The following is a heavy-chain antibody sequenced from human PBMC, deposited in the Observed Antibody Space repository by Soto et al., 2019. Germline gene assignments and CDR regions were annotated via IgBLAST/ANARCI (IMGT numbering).Heavy chain of an antibody. D-gene: IGHD3-10*01. V-gene: IGHV4-59*08. CDR1: GGSITNYY. CDR2: IQYNGYS. Sequence: QVQLQESGPGLVKPSETLSLTYTVSGGSITNYYCSWFRQPPGKGLEWIGYIQYNGYSAYNLSLKRRITMSMDTSQTQFSLMLESVTATDTAAYYCARHGFGSLHGLVDVWGQGTTVIVSS. J-gene: IGHJ6*02. CDR3: ARHGFGSLHGLVDV.